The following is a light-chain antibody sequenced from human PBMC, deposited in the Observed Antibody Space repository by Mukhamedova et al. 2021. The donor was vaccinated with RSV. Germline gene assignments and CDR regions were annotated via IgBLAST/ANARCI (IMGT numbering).Light chain of an antibody. CDR2: EVS. V-gene: IGLV2-14*01. CDR1: SSDVGGYNY. J-gene: IGLJ1*01. Sequence: TISCTGTSSDVGGYNYVSWYQQHPGKAPKLMIYEVSNRPSGVSNCFSGSKSGNTASLIISGLQAEDEADYYCSSYTCTSTYVSGT. CDR3: SSYTCTSTYV.